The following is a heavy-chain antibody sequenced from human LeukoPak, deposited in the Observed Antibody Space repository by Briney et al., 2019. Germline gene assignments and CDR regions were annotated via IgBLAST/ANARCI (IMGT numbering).Heavy chain of an antibody. D-gene: IGHD5-12*01. Sequence: SETLSLTCTVSGGSISSYYWSWIRQPPGKGLEWIGYIYYSGSTNYNPSLKSRVTISVDKSKNQFSLKLSSVTAADTAVYYCARRLGYSGYDPFDYWGQGTLVTVSS. CDR1: GGSISSYY. J-gene: IGHJ4*02. CDR3: ARRLGYSGYDPFDY. V-gene: IGHV4-59*12. CDR2: IYYSGST.